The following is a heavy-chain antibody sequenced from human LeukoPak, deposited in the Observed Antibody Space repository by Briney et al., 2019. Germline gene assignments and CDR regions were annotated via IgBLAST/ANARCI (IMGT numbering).Heavy chain of an antibody. CDR1: GFSFSNYA. Sequence: GGSLRLSCAASGFSFSNYAMSWVRQAPARGPEWVSSVRGGGVTFYADSVKGRFTLSRDDSRNTVYLQLNNLRVEETAIYYCAKENNMAVAGTGYNWFDPWGQGTLVTVSS. J-gene: IGHJ5*02. D-gene: IGHD6-19*01. CDR3: AKENNMAVAGTGYNWFDP. V-gene: IGHV3-23*01. CDR2: VRGGGVT.